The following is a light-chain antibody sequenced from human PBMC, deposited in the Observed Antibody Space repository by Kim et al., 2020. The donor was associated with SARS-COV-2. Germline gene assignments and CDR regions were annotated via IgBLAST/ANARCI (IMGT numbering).Light chain of an antibody. CDR1: QSVSSSY. J-gene: IGKJ2*01. CDR2: GAS. V-gene: IGKV3-20*01. Sequence: LAPGEGAALSCRASQSVSSSYLAWYQQKPGQAPRLLIYGASSRATGIPDRFSGSGSGTDFTLTISRLEPEDFAVYYCQQYRSSPLTFGQGTKLEI. CDR3: QQYRSSPLT.